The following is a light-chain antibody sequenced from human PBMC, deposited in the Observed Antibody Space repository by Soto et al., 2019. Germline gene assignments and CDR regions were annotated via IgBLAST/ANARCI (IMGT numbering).Light chain of an antibody. V-gene: IGKV1-39*01. CDR2: SAS. CDR3: QQTYSTPRA. Sequence: DIQMTQSPSSLSASVGDRVTITCRASRSINTYVNWYQQRPGKAPELLIYSASNLHTGVPSRFSGSGFGTDFTFTINNLLPEDFAIYYCQQTYSTPRAFGQGTKVDIK. CDR1: RSINTY. J-gene: IGKJ1*01.